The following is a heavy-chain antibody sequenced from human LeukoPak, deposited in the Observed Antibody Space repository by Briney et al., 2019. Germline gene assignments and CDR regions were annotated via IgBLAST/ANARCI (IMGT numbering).Heavy chain of an antibody. CDR1: GFTFGDYA. Sequence: PGGSLRLSCTASGFTFGDYAMSWFRQAPGKGLEWVGFIRSKAYGGTTEYAASVKGRFTISRDDSKSIAYLQMNSLKTEDTAVYYCTRDKWEHPSYYSYGMDVWGQGTTVTVSS. CDR3: TRDKWEHPSYYSYGMDV. V-gene: IGHV3-49*03. D-gene: IGHD1-26*01. J-gene: IGHJ6*02. CDR2: IRSKAYGGTT.